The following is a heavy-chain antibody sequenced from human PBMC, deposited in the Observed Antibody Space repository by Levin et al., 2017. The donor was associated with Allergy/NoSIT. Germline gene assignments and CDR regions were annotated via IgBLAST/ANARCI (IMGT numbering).Heavy chain of an antibody. D-gene: IGHD3-10*01. Sequence: GESLKISCKASGYTFTGFYMHWVRQAPGQGLEWMGWIDPNSGGTNYAQKFQGRVTMTRDTSISTAYMELSRLRSDDTAVYYCASGGYGSGSYSDYWGQGTLVTVSS. CDR3: ASGGYGSGSYSDY. CDR2: IDPNSGGT. J-gene: IGHJ4*02. CDR1: GYTFTGFY. V-gene: IGHV1-2*02.